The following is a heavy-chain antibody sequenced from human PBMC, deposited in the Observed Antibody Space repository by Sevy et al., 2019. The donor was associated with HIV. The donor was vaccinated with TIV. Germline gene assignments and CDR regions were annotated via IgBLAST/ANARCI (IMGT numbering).Heavy chain of an antibody. CDR3: ASSGYSYGPNDY. J-gene: IGHJ4*02. CDR2: IYYSGST. Sequence: SETLSLTCTVSGGSISSGDYYWSWIRQPPGKGLEWIGYIYYSGSTYYNPSLKSRVTISVDSSKNQFSLKLSSVTAADTAVYYCASSGYSYGPNDYWGQGTLVTVSS. CDR1: GGSISSGDYY. V-gene: IGHV4-30-4*01. D-gene: IGHD5-18*01.